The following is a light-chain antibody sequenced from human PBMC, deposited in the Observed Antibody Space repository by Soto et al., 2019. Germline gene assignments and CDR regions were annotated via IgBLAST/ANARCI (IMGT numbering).Light chain of an antibody. V-gene: IGLV2-23*02. J-gene: IGLJ7*01. Sequence: QSALTQPASVSGSPGQSITISCTGTSIYVGSYNLVSWYQQHPTKAPKLMIYEVSERPSGVSNRFSGSKSDNTASLTISGLQAEDEADYYCCSYAGTSTLAVFGGGTQLTVL. CDR2: EVS. CDR3: CSYAGTSTLAV. CDR1: SIYVGSYNL.